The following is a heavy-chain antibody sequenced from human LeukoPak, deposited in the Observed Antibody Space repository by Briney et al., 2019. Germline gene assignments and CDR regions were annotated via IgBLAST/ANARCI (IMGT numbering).Heavy chain of an antibody. CDR2: ISAYNGNT. Sequence: ASVKVSCKASGYTLTSYGISWVRQAPGQGLEWMGWISAYNGNTRYAQKLQGRVTMTTDSSTSTAYMELRSLRSDDTAVYYCARGPIIDIVVIPAAADYYHMDVWGKGTTVTVSS. CDR1: GYTLTSYG. V-gene: IGHV1-18*01. J-gene: IGHJ6*03. CDR3: ARGPIIDIVVIPAAADYYHMDV. D-gene: IGHD2-2*01.